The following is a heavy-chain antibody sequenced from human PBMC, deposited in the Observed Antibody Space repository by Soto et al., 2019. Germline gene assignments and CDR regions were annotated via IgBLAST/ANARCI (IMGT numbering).Heavy chain of an antibody. D-gene: IGHD3-16*01. CDR2: IYYSGST. J-gene: IGHJ4*02. Sequence: QVQLQESGPGLVKPSETLSLTCTVSGGSISSYYWSWIRQPPGKGLEWIGYIYYSGSTNYNPSLKSRVTLSVNTSKNQFSLKLSSVTAADTAVYYCVRRYGSSFDYWGQGTPVTVSS. CDR1: GGSISSYY. V-gene: IGHV4-59*08. CDR3: VRRYGSSFDY.